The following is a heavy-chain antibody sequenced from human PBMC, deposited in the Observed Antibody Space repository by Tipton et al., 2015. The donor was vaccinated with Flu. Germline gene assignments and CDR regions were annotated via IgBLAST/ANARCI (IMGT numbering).Heavy chain of an antibody. Sequence: TLSLTCTVSGGSIGSYYWNWIRQPPGEGLEWIGYIYNSEYTKYNHSLKSRVTISVDTSKKQFSLQLRSVTAADTAVYYCARDPSLGMPDYFDSWGQGILVTASS. CDR1: GGSIGSYY. CDR2: IYNSEYT. CDR3: ARDPSLGMPDYFDS. D-gene: IGHD2-2*01. J-gene: IGHJ4*02. V-gene: IGHV4-59*12.